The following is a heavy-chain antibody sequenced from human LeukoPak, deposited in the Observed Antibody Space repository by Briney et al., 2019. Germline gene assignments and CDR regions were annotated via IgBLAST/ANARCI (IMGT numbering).Heavy chain of an antibody. J-gene: IGHJ4*02. CDR3: ARFGRSRSPPGIDY. D-gene: IGHD3-10*01. V-gene: IGHV1-18*01. CDR1: GYTFSSYG. Sequence: ASVKLSCKSSGYTFSSYGISWVRQAPGQGLEWMGWISAYNGNTNYAQKLQGRVTMTTDTSTSTAYMELRSLRSDDTAVYYCARFGRSRSPPGIDYWVQGTLVTVSS. CDR2: ISAYNGNT.